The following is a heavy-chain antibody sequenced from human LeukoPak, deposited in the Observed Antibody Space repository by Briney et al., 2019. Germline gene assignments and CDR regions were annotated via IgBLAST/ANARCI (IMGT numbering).Heavy chain of an antibody. CDR2: INPNSGGT. J-gene: IGHJ6*03. D-gene: IGHD6-13*01. Sequence: ASVKVSCKASGYTFTGYYMHWVRQAPGQGLEWMGWINPNSGGTNYAQKFQGRVTMTRDTSISTAYMELSSLRSEDTAVYYCAREGWYSSSWYPMNYYYYMDVWGKGTTVTISS. CDR1: GYTFTGYY. CDR3: AREGWYSSSWYPMNYYYYMDV. V-gene: IGHV1-2*02.